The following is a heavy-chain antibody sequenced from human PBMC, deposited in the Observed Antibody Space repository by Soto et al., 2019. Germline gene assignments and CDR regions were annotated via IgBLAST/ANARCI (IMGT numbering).Heavy chain of an antibody. J-gene: IGHJ4*02. CDR1: GFTFSSYE. Sequence: PGGSLRLSCAASGFTFSSYEMNWVRQAPGKGLEWVSYISSSGSTIYYADSVKGRFTISRDNAKNSLYLQMNSLRAEDTAVYYCLWFGELADFDYWGQGTLVTVSS. CDR2: ISSSGSTI. CDR3: LWFGELADFDY. D-gene: IGHD3-10*01. V-gene: IGHV3-48*03.